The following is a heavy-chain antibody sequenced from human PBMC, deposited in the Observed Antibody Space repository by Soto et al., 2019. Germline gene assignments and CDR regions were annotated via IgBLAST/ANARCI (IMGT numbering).Heavy chain of an antibody. V-gene: IGHV4-59*08. D-gene: IGHD3-9*01. CDR2: IYYSGST. CDR3: ATQTFGSNALFDT. CDR1: DGSLSSYY. J-gene: IGHJ4*02. Sequence: PSETLSLTCTVSDGSLSSYYWSWLRPPQGKGLEWIGYIYYSGSTNYNPSLKGRATISLDTSKNQFTLNLASVSAADTAVYYCATQTFGSNALFDTWGQGALVTVSS.